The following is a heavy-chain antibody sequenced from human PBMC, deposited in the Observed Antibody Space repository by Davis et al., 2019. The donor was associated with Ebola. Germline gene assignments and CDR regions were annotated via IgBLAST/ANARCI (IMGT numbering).Heavy chain of an antibody. V-gene: IGHV1-8*01. CDR1: GYTFTNYD. CDR2: MNPNSANT. Sequence: AASVKVSCKASGYTFTNYDVHWVRQGTGQGLEWIGWMNPNSANTGYGQKFQGRVTMTRNTSISTAYMELSSLTSADTAVYYCARGWGNSLGNDFWGQGTLVTVSS. CDR3: ARGWGNSLGNDF. D-gene: IGHD4-23*01. J-gene: IGHJ4*02.